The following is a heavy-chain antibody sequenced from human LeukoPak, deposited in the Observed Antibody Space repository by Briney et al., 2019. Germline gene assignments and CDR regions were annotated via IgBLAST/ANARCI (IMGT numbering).Heavy chain of an antibody. Sequence: KTGGSLRLSCAASGFTFTNAWMNWVRQAPGKGLEWVCRIKSKADGETIDYAAPVKGRFTFSRDDSKNMLYLQMNSLKSEDTAVYYCSTLTSRGLSDSWGQGTLVTVSS. V-gene: IGHV3-15*07. CDR2: IKSKADGETI. D-gene: IGHD1-20*01. CDR3: STLTSRGLSDS. J-gene: IGHJ4*02. CDR1: GFTFTNAW.